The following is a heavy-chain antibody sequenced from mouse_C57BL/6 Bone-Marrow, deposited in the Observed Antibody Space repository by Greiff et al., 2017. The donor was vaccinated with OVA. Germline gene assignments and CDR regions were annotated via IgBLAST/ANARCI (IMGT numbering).Heavy chain of an antibody. CDR1: GFTFSDYG. J-gene: IGHJ2*01. CDR2: ISSGSSTI. CDR3: AIIYYYGPFDY. D-gene: IGHD1-1*01. Sequence: DVKLVESGGGLVKPGGSLKLSCAASGFTFSDYGMHWVRQAPEKGLEWVAYISSGSSTIYYADTVKGRFTISRDNAKNTLFLQMTSLRSEDTAMYYCAIIYYYGPFDYWGQGTTLTVSS. V-gene: IGHV5-17*01.